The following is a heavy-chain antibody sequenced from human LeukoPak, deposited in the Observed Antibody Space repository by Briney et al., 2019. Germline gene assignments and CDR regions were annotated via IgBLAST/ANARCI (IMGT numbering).Heavy chain of an antibody. V-gene: IGHV4-4*02. J-gene: IGHJ6*03. CDR1: GGSISSSNW. CDR2: IYHSGST. CDR3: ARVSYGSGTRYYYYYYMDV. D-gene: IGHD3-10*01. Sequence: SETLSLTCAVSGGSISSSNWWSWVRQPPGKGLEWIGEIYHSGSTNYNPSLKSRVTISVDKSKNQFSLKLSSVTAADTAVYYCARVSYGSGTRYYYYYYMDVWGKGTTVTISS.